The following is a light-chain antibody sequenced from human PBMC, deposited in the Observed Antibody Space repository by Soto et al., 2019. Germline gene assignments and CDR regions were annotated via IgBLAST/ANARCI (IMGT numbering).Light chain of an antibody. V-gene: IGKV3D-15*01. CDR2: GAS. Sequence: IVLTQSPATLSVSPGEGATLSCRASQSVGSTLAWYQQKPGQAPRLLIYGASTRATGIPARFSGSGSGTELTLTISSLQSEDFAVYYWQQYNNWPPLFTFGPGTKVEIK. J-gene: IGKJ3*01. CDR1: QSVGST. CDR3: QQYNNWPPLFT.